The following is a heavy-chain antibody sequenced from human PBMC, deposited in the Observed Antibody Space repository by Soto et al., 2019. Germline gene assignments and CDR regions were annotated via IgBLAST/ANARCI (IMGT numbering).Heavy chain of an antibody. Sequence: GGSLRLSCAASGFTFSRDDMHWVRQAPGKGLEWVAIISSDGSHVYYGDSVKGRFTISRDNSKNTVYLQMNSLRPEDTAVYYCAKAPKAVSGTAPDYWGQRTQVTVS. CDR3: AKAPKAVSGTAPDY. J-gene: IGHJ4*02. V-gene: IGHV3-30*18. D-gene: IGHD6-19*01. CDR2: ISSDGSHV. CDR1: GFTFSRDD.